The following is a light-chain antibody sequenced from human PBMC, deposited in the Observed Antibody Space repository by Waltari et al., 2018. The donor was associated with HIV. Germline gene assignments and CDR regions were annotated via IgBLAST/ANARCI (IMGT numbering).Light chain of an antibody. V-gene: IGKV4-1*01. CDR1: RTILYSSDNRNC. CDR3: QQYYSTPWT. Sequence: DIVMTQSPNSLAVSLGERATINCRSSRTILYSSDNRNCLAWYQQKPGQSPKLLIYWASTRESGVPDRFSGSGSGTDFTLTISSLQAEDVAVYYCQQYYSTPWTFGQGTKVEIK. CDR2: WAS. J-gene: IGKJ1*01.